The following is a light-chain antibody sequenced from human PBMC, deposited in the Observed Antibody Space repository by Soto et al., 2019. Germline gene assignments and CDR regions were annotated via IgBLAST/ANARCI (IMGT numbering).Light chain of an antibody. Sequence: SYELTQPPSVSVAPGKTARITCGGNNIGSKSVHWYQQKPGQAPVLVIYYDSDRPSGIPERFSGSNSGNTATLTISRVDAGDEADYYCQVWDSSSDHPVVFGGGTTLTVL. CDR2: YDS. CDR1: NIGSKS. V-gene: IGLV3-21*04. CDR3: QVWDSSSDHPVV. J-gene: IGLJ2*01.